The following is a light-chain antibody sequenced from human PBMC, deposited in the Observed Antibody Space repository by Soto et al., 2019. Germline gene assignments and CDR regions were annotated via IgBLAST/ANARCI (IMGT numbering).Light chain of an antibody. V-gene: IGLV8-61*01. CDR3: VLYLGGGLRV. J-gene: IGLJ3*02. CDR2: TTN. CDR1: SGSVTTSNY. Sequence: QTVVTQEPSFSVSPGGTVTLTCGLSSGSVTTSNYPSWYQQTPGQSPRTLIYTTNTRSSGVPDRFSGSILGNKAALTITGAQADDESDYYCVLYLGGGLRVFGGGTKLTVL.